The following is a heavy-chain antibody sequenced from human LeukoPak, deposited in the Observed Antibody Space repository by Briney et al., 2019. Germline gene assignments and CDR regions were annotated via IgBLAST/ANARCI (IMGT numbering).Heavy chain of an antibody. CDR3: AILAAKPGDDAFDI. D-gene: IGHD6-13*01. J-gene: IGHJ3*02. CDR1: GFTFRSYE. Sequence: GGSLTLSCEDSGFTFRSYEMNWVRQAPGKGLEWIAYLSSSGSAFSYADSVKGRFTIARDNAKNSVYLQMNSLRAEDTAVYYCAILAAKPGDDAFDIWGQGTTVTVSS. CDR2: LSSSGSAF. V-gene: IGHV3-48*03.